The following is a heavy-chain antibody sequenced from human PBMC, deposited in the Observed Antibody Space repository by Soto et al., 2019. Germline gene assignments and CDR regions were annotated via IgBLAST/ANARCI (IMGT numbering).Heavy chain of an antibody. CDR3: ARDQYDFWSGRVYGMDV. J-gene: IGHJ6*02. CDR1: GFTFSSYW. D-gene: IGHD3-3*01. Sequence: EVQLVESGGGLVQPGGSLRLSCAASGFTFSSYWMSWVRQAPGKGLEWVANIKQDGSEKYYVDSVKGRFTISRDNAKNSLYLQMNSLRAEDTAVYYCARDQYDFWSGRVYGMDVWGQGTTVTVSS. CDR2: IKQDGSEK. V-gene: IGHV3-7*01.